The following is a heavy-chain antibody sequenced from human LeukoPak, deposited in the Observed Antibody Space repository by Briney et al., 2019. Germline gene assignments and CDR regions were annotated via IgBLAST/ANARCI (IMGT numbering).Heavy chain of an antibody. CDR2: IKQDGSEK. CDR3: ARDSSPDY. CDR1: GCSFSSYS. D-gene: IGHD6-13*01. Sequence: GGSLRLSCASSGCSFSSYSMSWVRQAPGKGLEWVANIKQDGSEKYYVDSVKGRFTISRDNAKNSLYLQMNSLRAEDTAVYYCARDSSPDYWGQGTLVTVSS. V-gene: IGHV3-7*01. J-gene: IGHJ4*02.